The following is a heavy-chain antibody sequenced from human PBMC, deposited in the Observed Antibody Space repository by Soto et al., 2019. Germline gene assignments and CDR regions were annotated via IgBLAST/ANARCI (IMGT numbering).Heavy chain of an antibody. V-gene: IGHV4-59*08. D-gene: IGHD3-22*01. CDR1: GGSIDSYD. Sequence: SETLSLTCSVSGGSIDSYDWTWIRQPPGKGLEWIGYVYYTGTTTYSPSLKSRVTISVDTSMNQISLKLSSVTAADTAFYYCARLGGYYQSLDTWGQGTLVTVS. CDR3: ARLGGYYQSLDT. J-gene: IGHJ5*02. CDR2: VYYTGTT.